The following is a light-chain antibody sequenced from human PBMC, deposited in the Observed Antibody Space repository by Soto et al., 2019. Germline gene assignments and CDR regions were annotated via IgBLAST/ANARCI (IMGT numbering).Light chain of an antibody. Sequence: QSALTQPPSASGSPGQSVTISCTGTSSDVGAYKYVSWYQQYPGKAPKLMIYEVTKRPSGVPDRFSGSKSGNTASLTVSGLQAEDEADYYFNFYVGNDIWVFGGGTKLTVL. J-gene: IGLJ3*02. CDR2: EVT. V-gene: IGLV2-8*01. CDR3: NFYVGNDIWV. CDR1: SSDVGAYKY.